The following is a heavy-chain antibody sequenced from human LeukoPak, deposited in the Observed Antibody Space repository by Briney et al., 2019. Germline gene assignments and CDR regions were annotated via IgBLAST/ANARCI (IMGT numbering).Heavy chain of an antibody. J-gene: IGHJ4*02. Sequence: GASVKVSCKASGYTFTSFHMHWVRQAPGQGLEWMGIINPSGGSTSYAQKFQGRVTMTRDMSTSTVYMELSSLRSEDTAVYYCIRGYGSGSYYNPLLDYWPQGTLVTVSS. CDR3: IRGYGSGSYYNPLLDY. V-gene: IGHV1-46*01. CDR1: GYTFTSFH. D-gene: IGHD3-10*01. CDR2: INPSGGST.